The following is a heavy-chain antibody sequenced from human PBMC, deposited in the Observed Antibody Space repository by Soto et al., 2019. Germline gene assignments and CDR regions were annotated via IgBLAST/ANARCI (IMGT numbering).Heavy chain of an antibody. J-gene: IGHJ3*01. CDR2: ISWNSGNI. CDR1: GFTFDDYA. V-gene: IGHV3-9*01. Sequence: EVQLVESGGGVVQPGRSLRLSCSASGFTFDDYAMNWVRQAPGKGLEWVSSISWNSGNIVYADSVRGRFNISRDNAKNSLHLQMNSLRAEDTALYYCTKGASTSCFSAFDLWGQGTMVTVSS. CDR3: TKGASTSCFSAFDL. D-gene: IGHD2-2*01.